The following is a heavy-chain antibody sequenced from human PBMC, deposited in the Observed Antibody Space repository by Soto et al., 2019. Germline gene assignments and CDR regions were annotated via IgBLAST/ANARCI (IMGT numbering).Heavy chain of an antibody. CDR2: IDPSDSYT. CDR3: ARILDWTGTTLDSGTFGSGMDV. J-gene: IGHJ6*02. CDR1: GYSFTSYW. D-gene: IGHD1-7*01. V-gene: IGHV5-10-1*01. Sequence: GESLKISCKGSGYSFTSYWISWVRQMPGKGLEWMGRIDPSDSYTNYSPSFQGHVTISADKSISTAYLQWSSLKASDTAMYHCARILDWTGTTLDSGTFGSGMDVWGQGTTVTVSS.